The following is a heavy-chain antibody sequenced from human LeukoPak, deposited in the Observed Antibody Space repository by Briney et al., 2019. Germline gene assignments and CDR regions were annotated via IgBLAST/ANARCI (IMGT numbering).Heavy chain of an antibody. CDR3: ARSLGPIRPFDY. J-gene: IGHJ4*02. Sequence: PGGSLRLSCAASGFSFSSYEMNWVRQAPGKGLEWLSYISSRGNTIYYAESVKGRFTISRDNAKISLYLQMNSLRVEDTAIYYCARSLGPIRPFDYWGQGTLLIVSS. CDR1: GFSFSSYE. V-gene: IGHV3-48*03. CDR2: ISSRGNTI. D-gene: IGHD1-14*01.